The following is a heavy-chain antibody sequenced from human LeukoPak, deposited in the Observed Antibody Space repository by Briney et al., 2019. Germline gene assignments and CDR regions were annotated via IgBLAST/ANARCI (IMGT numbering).Heavy chain of an antibody. CDR3: AREKSSGWYL. CDR2: IYYSGST. J-gene: IGHJ4*02. D-gene: IGHD6-19*01. V-gene: IGHV4-31*11. CDR1: GGSISGYY. Sequence: SETLSLTCAVYGGSISGYYWSWIRQHPGKGLEWIGYIYYSGSTYYNPSLKSRVTISVDTSKNQFSLKLSSVTAADTAVYYCAREKSSGWYLWGQGTLVTVSS.